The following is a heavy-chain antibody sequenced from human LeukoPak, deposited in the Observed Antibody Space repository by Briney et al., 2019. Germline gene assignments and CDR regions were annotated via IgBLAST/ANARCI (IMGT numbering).Heavy chain of an antibody. D-gene: IGHD3-9*01. CDR2: INHNAEMV. CDR3: ARDHDWAFDL. V-gene: IGHV3-48*02. J-gene: IGHJ4*02. Sequence: GGSLRLSCEGSGFPFGSYVMSWVRQAPGKGLEWIAYINHNAEMVFYPDFVRGRFTISRDNPKKSLYLQMNALRYEDTAIYYCARDHDWAFDLWGQGTLVTVSS. CDR1: GFPFGSYV.